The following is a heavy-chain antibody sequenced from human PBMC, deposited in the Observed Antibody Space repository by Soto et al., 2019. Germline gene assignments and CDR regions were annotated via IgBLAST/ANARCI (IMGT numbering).Heavy chain of an antibody. CDR1: GFSFENYG. CDR2: IWSDGSLH. Sequence: QVQMVESGGGVVQPGRSLSLSCAASGFSFENYGMHWVRQAPGRWLEWVAIIWSDGSLHYYAAAVKGPFTISRDNSKNTLDLEINGLRAEYTSVYYCANLWGDGYNLGQDYNGMDVWGQGTTVSVSS. D-gene: IGHD5-12*01. J-gene: IGHJ6*02. V-gene: IGHV3-33*06. CDR3: ANLWGDGYNLGQDYNGMDV.